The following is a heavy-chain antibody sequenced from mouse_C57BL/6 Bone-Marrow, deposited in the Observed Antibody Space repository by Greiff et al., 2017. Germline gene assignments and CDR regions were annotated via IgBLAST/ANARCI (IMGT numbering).Heavy chain of an antibody. CDR2: IRSKSSNYAT. J-gene: IGHJ4*01. CDR1: GFTFNTYA. Sequence: EVQLVESGGGLVQPKGSLKLSCAASGFTFNTYAMHWVRQAPGKGLEWVARIRSKSSNYATYYADSVKDRFTISRDDSQSMLYLQMNNLKTEDTAMYYCVRERWLLRYYYAMDYWGQGTSVTVSS. D-gene: IGHD2-3*01. CDR3: VRERWLLRYYYAMDY. V-gene: IGHV10-3*01.